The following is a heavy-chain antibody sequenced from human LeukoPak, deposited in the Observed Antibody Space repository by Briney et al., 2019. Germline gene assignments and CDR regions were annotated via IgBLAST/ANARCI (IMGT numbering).Heavy chain of an antibody. CDR3: AVQPDY. CDR2: IKQDGSEK. V-gene: IGHV3-7*01. J-gene: IGHJ4*02. Sequence: PGGSLRLSCAASGFIFKSYWMSWVRQAPGKGLEWVANIKQDGSEKYYVDSVKGRFTISRDNAKNSLYLQMNSLRAEDTAMYYCAVQPDYWGQGTLVTVSS. CDR1: GFIFKSYW.